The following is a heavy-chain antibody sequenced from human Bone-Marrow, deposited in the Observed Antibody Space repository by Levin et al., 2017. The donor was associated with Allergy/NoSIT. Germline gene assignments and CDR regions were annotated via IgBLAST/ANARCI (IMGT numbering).Heavy chain of an antibody. CDR3: AAVDGTTVTTSPHLDY. V-gene: IGHV1-24*01. Sequence: ASVKVSCKISGYTLSKLSIHWVRQGPGKGLEWMGGFDPEEGEITYAEKFQGRLTVTEDSSTDTAFMELTSLRSEDTALYYCAAVDGTTVTTSPHLDYWGQGTLVTVSS. D-gene: IGHD1-1*01. CDR2: FDPEEGEI. J-gene: IGHJ4*02. CDR1: GYTLSKLS.